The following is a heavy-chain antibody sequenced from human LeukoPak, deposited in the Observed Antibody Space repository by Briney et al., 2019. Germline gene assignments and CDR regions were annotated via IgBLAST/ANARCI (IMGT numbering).Heavy chain of an antibody. D-gene: IGHD6-13*01. Sequence: GGSLRLSCAASGFTFSSYWMSWVRQAPGKGLEWVANIKQDGSEKYYVDSVKGRFTISRDNSKNTLFLQMDSLRPEDTAVYYCARAAYSSSWGGFAFDIWGQGTMVTVSS. CDR2: IKQDGSEK. J-gene: IGHJ3*02. CDR3: ARAAYSSSWGGFAFDI. CDR1: GFTFSSYW. V-gene: IGHV3-7*04.